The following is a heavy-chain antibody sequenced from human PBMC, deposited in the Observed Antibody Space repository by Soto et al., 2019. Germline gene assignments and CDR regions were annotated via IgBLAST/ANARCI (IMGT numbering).Heavy chain of an antibody. J-gene: IGHJ6*03. CDR2: ISSSSSYI. D-gene: IGHD2-15*01. Sequence: GGSLRLSCAASGFTFSSYAMSWVRQAPGKGLEWVSSISSSSSYIYYADSVKGRFTISRDNAKNSLYLQMNSLRAEDTAVYYCARDDCSGGSCYRAGYYMDVWGKGTTVTVSS. V-gene: IGHV3-21*01. CDR1: GFTFSSYA. CDR3: ARDDCSGGSCYRAGYYMDV.